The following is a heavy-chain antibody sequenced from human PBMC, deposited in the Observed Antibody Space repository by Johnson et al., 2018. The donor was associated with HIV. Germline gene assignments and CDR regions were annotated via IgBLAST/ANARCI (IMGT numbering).Heavy chain of an antibody. CDR2: ISRSGSTI. CDR3: ARDGLAANSFDT. V-gene: IGHV3-11*01. J-gene: IGHJ3*02. CDR1: GFTFSDYY. Sequence: QVYLVESGGGVVQPGRSLRLSCAASGFTFSDYYMSWIRQAPGKGLEGVSYISRSGSTIYYADSVKGRFTISRDNAKTSLYLPMNILRAEDTALYYCARDGLAANSFDTWGQGTMVTVSS. D-gene: IGHD3/OR15-3a*01.